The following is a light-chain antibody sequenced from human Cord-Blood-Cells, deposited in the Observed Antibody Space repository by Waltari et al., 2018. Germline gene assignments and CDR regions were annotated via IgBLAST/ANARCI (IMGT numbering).Light chain of an antibody. CDR3: QQYGSSRTWT. CDR1: QSVSSSY. V-gene: IGKV3-20*01. CDR2: GAS. Sequence: EIVLTPSPGTLYLSPGERANLSCRASQSVSSSYLAWYQQKPGQAPRLLSYGASSRATGIPDRFSGSGSGTDFTLTISRLEPEDFAVYYCQQYGSSRTWTFGQGTKVEIK. J-gene: IGKJ1*01.